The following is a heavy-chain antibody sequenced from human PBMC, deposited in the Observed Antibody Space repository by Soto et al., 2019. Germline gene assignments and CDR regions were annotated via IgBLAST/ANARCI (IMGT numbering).Heavy chain of an antibody. CDR2: ISHDGSNK. Sequence: QVQLVESGGGVVQPGRSLRLSCVGSGFTFSNYGLHWVRQTPGKGLEWVAFISHDGSNKYYADSVKGRFTISRDSSKSTLYLQMDSLRVEDTAVYYCAKDGAPRYCSGRSCHPAGAYWGQGTLVTVSS. CDR3: AKDGAPRYCSGRSCHPAGAY. D-gene: IGHD2-15*01. J-gene: IGHJ4*02. V-gene: IGHV3-30*18. CDR1: GFTFSNYG.